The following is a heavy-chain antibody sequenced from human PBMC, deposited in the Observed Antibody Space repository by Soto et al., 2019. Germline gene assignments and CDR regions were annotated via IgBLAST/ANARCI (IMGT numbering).Heavy chain of an antibody. CDR2: INAGNGNT. V-gene: IGHV1-3*05. CDR1: GYTFTSYA. CDR3: ARAVGGPTSNLDY. Sequence: QVQLVQSGAEEKKPGASVKVSCKASGYTFTSYAMHWVRQAPGQRLEWMGWINAGNGNTKYSQKFQGRVTITRDTAASTAYMELSSLRSEDTAVYYCARAVGGPTSNLDYWGQGTLVTVSS. J-gene: IGHJ4*02. D-gene: IGHD3-16*01.